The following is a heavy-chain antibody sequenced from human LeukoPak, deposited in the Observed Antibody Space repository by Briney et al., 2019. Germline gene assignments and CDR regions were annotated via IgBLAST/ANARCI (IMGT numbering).Heavy chain of an antibody. D-gene: IGHD6-6*01. V-gene: IGHV5-51*01. CDR2: IYPGDSDT. CDR3: ARGPYSSSSGYYFDY. CDR1: GYSFTSYW. J-gene: IGHJ4*02. Sequence: GESLKISCKGSGYSFTSYWIGWVRQMPGKGLEWMGIIYPGDSDTRYSPSFQGQVTISADKSISTAYLQWSSLKASDTAMYYCARGPYSSSSGYYFDYWGQGTLVTVSS.